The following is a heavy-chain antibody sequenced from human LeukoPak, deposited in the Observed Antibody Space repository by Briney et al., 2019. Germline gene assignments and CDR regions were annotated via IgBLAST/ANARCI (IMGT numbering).Heavy chain of an antibody. Sequence: SQTLSLTCTVSGDSISSGGYYWSWIRQPPGKGLEWIGEINHSGSTNYNPSLKSRVTISVDTSKNQFSLKLSSVTAADTAVYYCARGHTTLDYWGQGTLVTVSS. CDR2: INHSGST. CDR1: GDSISSGGYY. CDR3: ARGHTTLDY. D-gene: IGHD1-26*01. V-gene: IGHV4-30-2*01. J-gene: IGHJ4*02.